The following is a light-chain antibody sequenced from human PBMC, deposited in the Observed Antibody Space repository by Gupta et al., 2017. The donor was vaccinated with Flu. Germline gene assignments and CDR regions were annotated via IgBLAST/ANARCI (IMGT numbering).Light chain of an antibody. V-gene: IGKV1D-12*01. CDR2: VAS. CDR3: QQAKSFPLT. Sequence: DIQMTQSPSSVSASVGDRVTITCRASQDISNCLAWYQKKPGKAPKLLIYVASNLRSGVPSRFSGSVSGTDFILTISGRQPDDFATYYCQQAKSFPLTFGGGTRVEIK. J-gene: IGKJ4*01. CDR1: QDISNC.